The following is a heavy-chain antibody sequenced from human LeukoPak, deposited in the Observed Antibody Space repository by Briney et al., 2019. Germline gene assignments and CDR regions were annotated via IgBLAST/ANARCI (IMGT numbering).Heavy chain of an antibody. J-gene: IGHJ4*02. CDR3: ARDGQYYYDSSGYTHFDY. CDR2: IYTSGST. CDR1: GGSISSGSYY. D-gene: IGHD3-22*01. V-gene: IGHV4-61*02. Sequence: SQTLSLTCTVSGGSISSGSYYWSWIRQPAGKGLEWIGRIYTSGSTNYNPSLKSRVTISVDTSKDQFSLKLSSVTAADTAVYYCARDGQYYYDSSGYTHFDYWGQGTLVTVSS.